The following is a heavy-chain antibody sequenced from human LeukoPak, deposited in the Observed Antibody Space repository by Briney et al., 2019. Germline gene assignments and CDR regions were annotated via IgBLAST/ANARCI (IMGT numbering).Heavy chain of an antibody. Sequence: ASVKVSCKASGYTFTSNYMHWVRQAPGQGLERMGIINPSGGSTSYAQKFQGRVTMTRDTSTSTVYMELSSLRSEDTAVYYCAALSLWNYFDYWGQGTLVTVSS. J-gene: IGHJ4*02. V-gene: IGHV1-46*01. CDR2: INPSGGST. CDR1: GYTFTSNY. CDR3: AALSLWNYFDY. D-gene: IGHD3-10*01.